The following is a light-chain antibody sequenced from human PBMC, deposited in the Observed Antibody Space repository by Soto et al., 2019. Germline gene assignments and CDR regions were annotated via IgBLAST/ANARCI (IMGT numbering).Light chain of an antibody. Sequence: DIQMTQSPSSLSTSVGNRVTITCRTSQNINSYLNWYQQRPGKVPKLLISAASSLQPGVPSRFSGSASGTDFTLTISRLQPEDFATYYCQHSCSHPYTFGEGTKLEIK. V-gene: IGKV1-39*01. J-gene: IGKJ2*01. CDR1: QNINSY. CDR2: AAS. CDR3: QHSCSHPYT.